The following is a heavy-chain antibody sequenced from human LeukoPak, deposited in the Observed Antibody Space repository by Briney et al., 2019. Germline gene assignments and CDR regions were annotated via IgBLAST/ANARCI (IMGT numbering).Heavy chain of an antibody. V-gene: IGHV3-23*01. J-gene: IGHJ6*03. Sequence: PGGSLRLSCAASGFTFSSYAMSWVRQAQGKGLEWVSAISGSGGSTYYADSVKGRFTISRDNSKNTLYLQMNSLRAEDTAVYYCAKSSGRYCSSTSCYYMDVWGKGTTVTVSS. CDR1: GFTFSSYA. CDR2: ISGSGGST. CDR3: AKSSGRYCSSTSCYYMDV. D-gene: IGHD2-2*01.